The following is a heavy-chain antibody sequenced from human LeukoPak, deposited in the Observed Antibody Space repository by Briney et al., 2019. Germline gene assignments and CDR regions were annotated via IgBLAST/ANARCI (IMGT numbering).Heavy chain of an antibody. CDR1: GFTFSSYG. D-gene: IGHD3-22*01. CDR3: AKEGGTYYDSPDGMDV. CDR2: ISYDGSNK. Sequence: GRSLRLSCAASGFTFSSYGMHWVRQAPGKGLEWVAVISYDGSNKYYADSVKGRFTISRDNSKNTLYLQMNSLRAEDTAVYYCAKEGGTYYDSPDGMDVWGQGTTVTVS. V-gene: IGHV3-30*18. J-gene: IGHJ6*02.